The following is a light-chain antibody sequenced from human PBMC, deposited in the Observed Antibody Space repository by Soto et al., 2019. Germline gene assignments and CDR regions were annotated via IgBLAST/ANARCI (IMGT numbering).Light chain of an antibody. CDR2: GAS. CDR3: QHYGTTPWT. J-gene: IGKJ1*01. Sequence: ETVLTQSPGTLSLSPGERVTLSCRASQSVCSRCLAWYQQKPGQSPRLLIYGASSRATGIPDRFSGSGSETDFTLPISRLEPEDFAVYYCQHYGTTPWTFGQGTNVGLK. CDR1: QSVCSRC. V-gene: IGKV3-20*01.